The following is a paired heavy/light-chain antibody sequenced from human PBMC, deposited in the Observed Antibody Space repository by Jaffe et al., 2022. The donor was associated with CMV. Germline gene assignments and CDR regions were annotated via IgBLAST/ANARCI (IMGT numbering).Heavy chain of an antibody. D-gene: IGHD1-26*01. Sequence: EVQLVESGGGLVKPGGSLRLSCVASGFNFHSYNMKWVRQAPGKGLEWVSSIGGRSPYMYYADSVKGRFTISRDNAKSSLYLQMDSLRAEDSAVYYCARDRGAGSYYFDSWGQGTLVTVSS. J-gene: IGHJ4*02. CDR1: GFNFHSYN. CDR3: ARDRGAGSYYFDS. V-gene: IGHV3-21*01. CDR2: IGGRSPYM.
Light chain of an antibody. Sequence: NFMLTQPHSVSESPGKTVTISCTRSSGSIASKYVHWYQQRPGSAPTIVLYEDDQRPSGVPDRFSGSIDSSSNSASLTISGLKTEDEADYYCQSYDSSDPWIFGGGTKLTVL. J-gene: IGLJ3*02. CDR1: SGSIASKY. CDR2: EDD. V-gene: IGLV6-57*04. CDR3: QSYDSSDPWI.